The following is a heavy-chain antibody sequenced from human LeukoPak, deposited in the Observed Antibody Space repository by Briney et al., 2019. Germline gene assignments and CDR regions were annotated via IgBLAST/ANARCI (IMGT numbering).Heavy chain of an antibody. CDR2: IVPIFEMT. D-gene: IGHD3-16*01. V-gene: IGHV1-69*05. CDR3: ARGSYGGPDY. J-gene: IGHJ4*02. CDR1: GGTFKNHV. Sequence: SVKISCTASGGTFKNHVLSWVRQAPGQGLEWMGGIVPIFEMTNYAQKFQGRITITTDESTGTAYMELTSLRSEDTAVYYCARGSYGGPDYWGQGTRVTVSS.